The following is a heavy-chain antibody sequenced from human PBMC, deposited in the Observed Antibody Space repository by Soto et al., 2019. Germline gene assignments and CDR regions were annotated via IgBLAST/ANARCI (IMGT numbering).Heavy chain of an antibody. Sequence: SETLSLTCAVYGGSFSGYYWSWIRQPPGKGLEWIGEINHSGSTNYNPSLKSRVTISVDTSKNQFSLKLSSVTAADTAVYYCARELYDFWSGYYAYNWFDPWGQGTLVTVSS. V-gene: IGHV4-34*01. CDR1: GGSFSGYY. J-gene: IGHJ5*02. CDR2: INHSGST. CDR3: ARELYDFWSGYYAYNWFDP. D-gene: IGHD3-3*01.